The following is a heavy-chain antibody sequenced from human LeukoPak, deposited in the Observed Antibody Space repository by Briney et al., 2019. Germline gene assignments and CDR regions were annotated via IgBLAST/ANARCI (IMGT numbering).Heavy chain of an antibody. CDR3: ARGSTVTYYYYYMDV. CDR1: GFTFDDYG. CDR2: INWNGGST. V-gene: IGHV3-20*04. J-gene: IGHJ6*03. D-gene: IGHD4-11*01. Sequence: GGSLRLSCAASGFTFDDYGMSWVRQAPGKGLEWVSGINWNGGSTGYADSVKGRFTISRDNAKNSLYLQMNSLRAEDTALYYCARGSTVTYYYYYMDVGGKGTTVTVSS.